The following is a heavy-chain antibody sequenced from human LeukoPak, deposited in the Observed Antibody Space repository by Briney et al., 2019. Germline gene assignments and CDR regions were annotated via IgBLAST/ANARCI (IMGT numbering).Heavy chain of an antibody. CDR2: ISSSSSTI. CDR1: GFTFSSYS. Sequence: AGGSLRLSCAASGFTFSSYSMNWVRQAPGQGLEGVSYISSSSSTIYYADSVKGRFTISRDNAKNSLYLQMNSLRAEDTAVYYCARPRTVGARALAYWGQGTLVTVSS. CDR3: ARPRTVGARALAY. V-gene: IGHV3-48*01. J-gene: IGHJ4*02. D-gene: IGHD1-26*01.